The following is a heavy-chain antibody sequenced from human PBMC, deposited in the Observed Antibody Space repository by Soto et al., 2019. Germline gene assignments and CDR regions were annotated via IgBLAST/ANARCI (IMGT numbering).Heavy chain of an antibody. Sequence: QVQLQESGPGLVKPSQTLSLTCTVSGGSISSGGYYWSWIRQHPGKGLAWIGYIYYSGSTYYNPSLKSRVTISVDTSKNQFSLKLSSVTAADTAVYYCARGARDIVVVPAAMWFDPWGQGTLVTVSS. D-gene: IGHD2-2*01. CDR3: ARGARDIVVVPAAMWFDP. V-gene: IGHV4-31*03. J-gene: IGHJ5*02. CDR2: IYYSGST. CDR1: GGSISSGGYY.